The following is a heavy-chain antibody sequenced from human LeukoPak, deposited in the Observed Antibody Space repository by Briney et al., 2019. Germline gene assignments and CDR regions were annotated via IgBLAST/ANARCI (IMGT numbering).Heavy chain of an antibody. V-gene: IGHV3-48*02. D-gene: IGHD3-22*01. CDR1: GFTFSSYS. CDR3: ARGVEGSYYYDSSGKGNALDI. Sequence: GGSLRLSCAASGFTFSSYSMNWVRQAPGKGLEWISFISSGSPIYYAGSVTGRFTISRDNGKNSLYLQMNSLRDEDTAVYYCARGVEGSYYYDSSGKGNALDIWGQGTTVTVSS. J-gene: IGHJ3*02. CDR2: ISSGSPI.